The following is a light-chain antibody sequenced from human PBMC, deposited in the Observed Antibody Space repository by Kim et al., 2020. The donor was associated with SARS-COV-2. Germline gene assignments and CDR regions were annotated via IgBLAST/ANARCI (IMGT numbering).Light chain of an antibody. CDR2: AAS. CDR3: LQDYNYLGLT. Sequence: AIQMTQSPSSLSASVGDRVTITCRASHGIRNDLGWYQQKPGKAPKLLIYAASSLQSGVPSRFSGSGSGTDFTLTISSLQPEDFATYYCLQDYNYLGLTFGGGTKVDIK. V-gene: IGKV1-6*01. CDR1: HGIRND. J-gene: IGKJ4*01.